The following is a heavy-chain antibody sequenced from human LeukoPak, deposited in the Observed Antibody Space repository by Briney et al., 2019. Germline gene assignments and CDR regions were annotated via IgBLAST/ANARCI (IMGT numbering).Heavy chain of an antibody. CDR1: GGSISSYY. CDR3: ARVVGQGNQYAP. D-gene: IGHD2-2*01. J-gene: IGHJ5*02. Sequence: SETLSLTCTVSGGSISSYYWSWIRQPPGKGLGWIGYIYYSGSTNYNPSLKSRVTISVDTSKNQFSLKLSSVTAADTAVYYCARVVGQGNQYAPWGQGTLVTVSS. V-gene: IGHV4-59*01. CDR2: IYYSGST.